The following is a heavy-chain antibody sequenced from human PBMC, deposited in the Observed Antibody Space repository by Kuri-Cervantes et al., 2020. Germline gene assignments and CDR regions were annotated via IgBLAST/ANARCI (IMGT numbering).Heavy chain of an antibody. CDR3: SRGAYISRRNWFDP. J-gene: IGHJ5*02. V-gene: IGHV4-59*08. CDR2: IYYSGST. D-gene: IGHD6-13*01. CDR1: GGSISSHY. Sequence: SETLSLTCTVSGGSISSHYWSWIRQPPGKGLEWIGYIYYSGSTDYNPSLKSRVTISVDTSKNQFSLKLSSVTAADTAVYYCSRGAYISRRNWFDPWGQGTLVTVSS.